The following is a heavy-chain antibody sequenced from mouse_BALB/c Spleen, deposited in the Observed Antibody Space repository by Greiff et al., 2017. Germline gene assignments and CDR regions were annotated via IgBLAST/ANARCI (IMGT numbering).Heavy chain of an antibody. CDR2: INPGSGGT. V-gene: IGHV1-54*01. D-gene: IGHD2-10*02. Sequence: VQLQQSGAELVRPGTSVKVSCKASGYAFTNYLIEWVKQRPGQGLEWIGVINPGSGGTNYNEKFKGKATLTADKSSSTAYMQLSSLTSDDSAVYVCARQYGNYFDYWGQGTTLTVSS. J-gene: IGHJ2*01. CDR3: ARQYGNYFDY. CDR1: GYAFTNYL.